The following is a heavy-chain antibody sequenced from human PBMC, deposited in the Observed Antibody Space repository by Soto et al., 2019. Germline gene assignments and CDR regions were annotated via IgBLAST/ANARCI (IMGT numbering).Heavy chain of an antibody. CDR1: GFTFSNYG. V-gene: IGHV3-48*02. CDR3: ARGGAARPDY. Sequence: EVQLVESGGGLVQPGGSLRLCCAASGFTFSNYGMNWVRQAPGKGLAWVSYISSSIATIQYADSVKGRFTISRDNAKNSLYLQMNSLRDEDTAVYYCARGGAARPDYWGQGTLVTVSS. CDR2: ISSSIATI. D-gene: IGHD6-6*01. J-gene: IGHJ4*02.